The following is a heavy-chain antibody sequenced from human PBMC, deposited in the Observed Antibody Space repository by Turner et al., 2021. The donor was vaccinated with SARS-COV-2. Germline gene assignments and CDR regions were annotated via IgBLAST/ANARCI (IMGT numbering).Heavy chain of an antibody. CDR3: ARSQYGDYGWFDP. Sequence: QVQLVESGGGVVQPGRSLRLSCAASGFTFSTYAIYWFRQAPGKGLEWVAVISYDGSNKYYADSVKGRFTISRDNSKNTLYLQMNSLRAEDTAVYYCARSQYGDYGWFDPWGQGTLVTVSS. J-gene: IGHJ5*02. V-gene: IGHV3-30-3*01. CDR1: GFTFSTYA. CDR2: ISYDGSNK. D-gene: IGHD4-17*01.